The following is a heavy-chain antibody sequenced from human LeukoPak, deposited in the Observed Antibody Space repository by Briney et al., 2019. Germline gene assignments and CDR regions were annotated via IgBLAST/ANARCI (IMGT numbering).Heavy chain of an antibody. D-gene: IGHD5-18*01. CDR3: ARGGGYSYGSSFYYYYYYMDV. Sequence: PSETLSLTCAVSGGSISSSNWWSWVRQPPGKGLEWIGEIYHSGHTNYNSSLKSRVTMSVDKSKNQFPLKLTSVTAADTAVYYCARGGGYSYGSSFYYYYYYMDVWGKGTTVTISS. J-gene: IGHJ6*03. CDR1: GGSISSSNW. CDR2: IYHSGHT. V-gene: IGHV4-4*02.